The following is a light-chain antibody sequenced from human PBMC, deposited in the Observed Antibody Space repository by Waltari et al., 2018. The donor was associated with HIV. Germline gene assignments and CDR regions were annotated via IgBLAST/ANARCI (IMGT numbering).Light chain of an antibody. V-gene: IGKV3-11*01. Sequence: VLTQSPATLSLSAGEGATLSCKASQNVQNFVAWYQLKAGQVPRLLVHDASKRATGGPGRFSGSGSGTDFTLTISGLESEDVAIYYCQQRDVWPPTFGGGTKVEIK. CDR1: QNVQNF. CDR3: QQRDVWPPT. J-gene: IGKJ4*01. CDR2: DAS.